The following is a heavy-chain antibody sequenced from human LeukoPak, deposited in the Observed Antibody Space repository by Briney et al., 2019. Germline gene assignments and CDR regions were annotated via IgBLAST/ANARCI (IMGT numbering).Heavy chain of an antibody. J-gene: IGHJ6*02. CDR3: ARVVLAVAGTRSYYYYGMDV. CDR1: GGSFSGYY. V-gene: IGHV4-34*01. CDR2: INHSGST. D-gene: IGHD6-19*01. Sequence: SETLSLTCAVYGGSFSGYYWSWIRQPPGKGLEWIGEINHSGSTNYNPSLKSRVTISVDTSKNQFSLKLSSVTAADTAVYYCARVVLAVAGTRSYYYYGMDVWGQGTTVTVSS.